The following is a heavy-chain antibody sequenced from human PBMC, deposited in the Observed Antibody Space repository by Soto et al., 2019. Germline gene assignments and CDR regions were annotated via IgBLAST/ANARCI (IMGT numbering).Heavy chain of an antibody. CDR1: GGSVSSGSYY. D-gene: IGHD6-13*01. Sequence: SETLSLTCTVSGGSVSSGSYYWSWIRQPPGKGLEWIGYIYYSGSTNYNPSLKSRVTISVDTSKNQFSLKLSSVTAADTAVYYCARAAAARDHYFDYWGQGTLVTVSS. CDR2: IYYSGST. V-gene: IGHV4-61*01. J-gene: IGHJ4*02. CDR3: ARAAAARDHYFDY.